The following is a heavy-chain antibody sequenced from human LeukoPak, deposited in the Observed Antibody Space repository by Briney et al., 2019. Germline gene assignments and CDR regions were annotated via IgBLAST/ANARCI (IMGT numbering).Heavy chain of an antibody. V-gene: IGHV3-66*01. CDR3: ARDLPRNRHSSGSYSEY. CDR1: GFTVNTYS. CDR2: TQTSGNT. J-gene: IGHJ4*02. D-gene: IGHD3-10*01. Sequence: HPGGSLRLSCAASGFTVNTYSMTWVRQAPGKGLEWVSVTQTSGNTYYADSVKGRFTISRDNSKNTLYLQMHSLRVADTAVYYCARDLPRNRHSSGSYSEYWGQGTLVTVSS.